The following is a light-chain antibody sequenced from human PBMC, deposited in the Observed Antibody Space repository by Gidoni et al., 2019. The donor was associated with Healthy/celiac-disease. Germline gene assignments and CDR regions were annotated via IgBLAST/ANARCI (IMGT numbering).Light chain of an antibody. Sequence: QSALTPPRSVSGSPGRSVTISCTGTSSDVGGYNYVSWYQQHPGKAPKLMIYDVSKRPPGVPDRFSGSKSGNTASLTISGLQAEDEADYYCCSYAGSYTYVFGTGTKVTVL. CDR2: DVS. CDR1: SSDVGGYNY. J-gene: IGLJ1*01. V-gene: IGLV2-11*01. CDR3: CSYAGSYTYV.